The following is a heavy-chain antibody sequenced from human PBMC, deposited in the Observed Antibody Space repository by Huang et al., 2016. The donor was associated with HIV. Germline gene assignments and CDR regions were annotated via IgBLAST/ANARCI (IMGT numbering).Heavy chain of an antibody. V-gene: IGHV3-53*01. CDR3: AKEGDTGAALGY. D-gene: IGHD2-8*02. CDR1: GFTVSTNY. CDR2: IYSGGTT. Sequence: EVQLVESGGGLIQPGGSLRLSCAASGFTVSTNYMTWVRQAPGKGLEWVSRIYSGGTTYYADSVKGRFTISRDDSENTLYLHMTSLRAGDTAVYYCAKEGDTGAALGYWGQGTLVTVS. J-gene: IGHJ4*02.